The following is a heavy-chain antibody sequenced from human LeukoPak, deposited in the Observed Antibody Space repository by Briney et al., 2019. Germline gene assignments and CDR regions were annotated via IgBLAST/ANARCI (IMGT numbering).Heavy chain of an antibody. Sequence: PSESLSLTCTVSGGSISSYYWSSIRQPPGKGLEWIGYIYNSGSTNYNPSLKSRVTISVDTSKNQFSLRLSSVTAADTAVYYCARARNYYDNSGYYYEGDAFDIWGQGTMVTVSS. CDR2: IYNSGST. CDR1: GGSISSYY. V-gene: IGHV4-59*01. CDR3: ARARNYYDNSGYYYEGDAFDI. D-gene: IGHD3-22*01. J-gene: IGHJ3*02.